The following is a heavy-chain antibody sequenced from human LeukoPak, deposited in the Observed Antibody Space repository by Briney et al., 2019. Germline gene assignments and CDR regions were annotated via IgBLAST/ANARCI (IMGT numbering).Heavy chain of an antibody. Sequence: GGSLRLSCAASGFTVSSNYMSWVRQAPGEGLEWVSLLYSDGPTYYADSVKGRFTISRDNSKNTLYLQMNSLRAEDTAVYYCARNLPMDYWGQGTLVTVSS. J-gene: IGHJ4*02. CDR2: LYSDGPT. CDR1: GFTVSSNY. D-gene: IGHD1-14*01. V-gene: IGHV3-66*01. CDR3: ARNLPMDY.